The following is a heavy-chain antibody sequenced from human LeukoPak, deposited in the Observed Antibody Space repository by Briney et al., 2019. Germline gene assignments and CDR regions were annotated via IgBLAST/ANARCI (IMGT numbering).Heavy chain of an antibody. J-gene: IGHJ4*02. CDR3: ARGNDFSNSGPLLDY. D-gene: IGHD4-11*01. Sequence: GASVKVSCKASGYTLTGYYMHWVRQAPGQGLEWMGWINPNSGGTNYAQNFQDRVTMTRDTSISTAYMELSRLRSDDTAVYYCARGNDFSNSGPLLDYCSQGTLVTVSS. V-gene: IGHV1-2*02. CDR1: GYTLTGYY. CDR2: INPNSGGT.